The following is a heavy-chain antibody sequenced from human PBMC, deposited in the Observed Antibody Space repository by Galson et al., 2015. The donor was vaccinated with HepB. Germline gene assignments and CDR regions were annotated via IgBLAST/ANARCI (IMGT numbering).Heavy chain of an antibody. CDR1: GFTFSSYA. CDR3: AKSDSSGYYPLPLCDY. Sequence: SLRLSCAASGFTFSSYAMSWVRQAPGKGLEWVSAISGSGGSTYYADSVKGRFTISRDNSKNTLYLQMNSLRAEDTAVYYCAKSDSSGYYPLPLCDYWGQGTLVTVSS. D-gene: IGHD3-22*01. J-gene: IGHJ4*02. V-gene: IGHV3-23*01. CDR2: ISGSGGST.